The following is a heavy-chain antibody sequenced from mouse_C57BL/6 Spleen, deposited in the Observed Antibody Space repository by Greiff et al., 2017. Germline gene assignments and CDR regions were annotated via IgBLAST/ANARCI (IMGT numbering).Heavy chain of an antibody. V-gene: IGHV1-52*01. CDR2: IDPSDSET. CDR1: GYTFTSYW. J-gene: IGHJ1*03. D-gene: IGHD1-1*01. CDR3: ARQLIYDGSSPYWYFDV. Sequence: VQLQQPGAELVRPGSSVKLSCKASGYTFTSYWMHWVKQRPIQGLEWIGNIDPSDSETHYNQKFKDKATLTVDKSSSTAYMQLSSLTSEDSAVYYCARQLIYDGSSPYWYFDVWGTGTTVTVSS.